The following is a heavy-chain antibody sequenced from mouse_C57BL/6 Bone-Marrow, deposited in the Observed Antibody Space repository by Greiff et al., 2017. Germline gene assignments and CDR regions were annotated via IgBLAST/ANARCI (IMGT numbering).Heavy chain of an antibody. D-gene: IGHD2-5*01. CDR3: AREAYYSNYVRFAY. CDR2: IDPSDSYT. V-gene: IGHV1-69*01. CDR1: GYTFTSYW. J-gene: IGHJ3*01. Sequence: QVQLQQPGAELVMPGASVKLSCKASGYTFTSYWMHWVKQRPGQGLEWIGEIDPSDSYTNYNQQFKGKSTLTVDKSSSTAYMQLSSLTSEDSAVYYCAREAYYSNYVRFAYWGQGTLVTVSA.